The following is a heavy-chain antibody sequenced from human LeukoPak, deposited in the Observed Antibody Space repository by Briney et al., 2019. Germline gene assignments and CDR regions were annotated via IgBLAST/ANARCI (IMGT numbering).Heavy chain of an antibody. J-gene: IGHJ4*02. V-gene: IGHV4-59*01. Sequence: SETLSLTCTLSRGSISSYYLNSVRQPPGKGLEWIGYIYYSGSTNYNPSLKSRVTISVDTSKNQFSLKLSSVTAGDTAVYYCVSAKYSSRWDKIYYFDYWGQGTLVTVSS. D-gene: IGHD6-13*01. CDR1: RGSISSYY. CDR3: VSAKYSSRWDKIYYFDY. CDR2: IYYSGST.